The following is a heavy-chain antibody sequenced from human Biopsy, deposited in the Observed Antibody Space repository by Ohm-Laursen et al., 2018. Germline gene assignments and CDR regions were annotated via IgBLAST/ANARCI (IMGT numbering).Heavy chain of an antibody. J-gene: IGHJ4*02. CDR2: IYYNGNT. Sequence: SQTLSLTCTVSGGSISIGGSYWSWIRQHPGKGLEWIGYIYYNGNTNYNPSLKSRVSMSVDTSKNQFSLKLSSVTVADTGVYFCARDRGQNYFDYWGQGIPVTVSS. CDR3: ARDRGQNYFDY. CDR1: GGSISIGGSY. V-gene: IGHV4-31*03.